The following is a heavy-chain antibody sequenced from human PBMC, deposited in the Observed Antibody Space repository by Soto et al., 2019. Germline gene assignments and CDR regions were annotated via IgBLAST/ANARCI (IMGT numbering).Heavy chain of an antibody. Sequence: QVQLQESGPGLVKPSETLSLTCTVSGGSISSYYWSWIRQPPGKGLEWIGYFSYSGSTNYNPSLKSRVTISVDTAKNKFSLRLSSVTAADTAMYYCARDRNPDSGSYYSSFDYWGQGNLVTVSS. CDR2: FSYSGST. CDR1: GGSISSYY. CDR3: ARDRNPDSGSYYSSFDY. V-gene: IGHV4-59*01. D-gene: IGHD1-26*01. J-gene: IGHJ4*02.